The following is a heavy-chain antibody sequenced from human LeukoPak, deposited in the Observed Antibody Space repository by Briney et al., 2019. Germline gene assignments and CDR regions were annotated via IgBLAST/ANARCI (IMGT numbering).Heavy chain of an antibody. J-gene: IGHJ4*02. CDR2: ISYDGSNK. CDR1: GFTFSKYA. D-gene: IGHD3-22*01. CDR3: AKDHSTYYYDSTGGY. Sequence: GRSLRLSCAASGFTFSKYAMHWVRQAPGKGLEWVAVISYDGSNKYYADSVKGRFTISRDNSKNTLYLQMNSLRAEDTAVYYCAKDHSTYYYDSTGGYWGQGTLVTVSS. V-gene: IGHV3-30*18.